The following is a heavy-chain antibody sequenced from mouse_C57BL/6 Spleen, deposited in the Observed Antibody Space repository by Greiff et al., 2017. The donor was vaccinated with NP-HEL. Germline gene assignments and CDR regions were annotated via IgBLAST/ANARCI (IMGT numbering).Heavy chain of an antibody. V-gene: IGHV2-3*01. J-gene: IGHJ4*01. D-gene: IGHD1-1*01. CDR3: AKQITAVVAGAMDY. Sequence: VQVVESGPGLVAPSQSLSITCTVSGFSLTSYGVSWVRQPPGKGLEWLGVIWGDGSTNYHSALISRLSISKDNSKSQVFLKLNSLQTDDTATYYCAKQITAVVAGAMDYWGQGTSVTVSS. CDR1: GFSLTSYG. CDR2: IWGDGST.